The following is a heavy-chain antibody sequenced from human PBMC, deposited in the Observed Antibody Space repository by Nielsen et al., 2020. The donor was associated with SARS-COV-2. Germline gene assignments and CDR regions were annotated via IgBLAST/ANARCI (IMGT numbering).Heavy chain of an antibody. CDR3: ARDIVVVVAAHTGLGY. V-gene: IGHV1-46*01. D-gene: IGHD2-15*01. CDR2: IIPIFGTA. J-gene: IGHJ4*02. Sequence: ASVKVSCKTSGYTFTDYYMHWVRQAPGQGLEWMGGIIPIFGTANYAQKFQGRVTMTRDTSTSTVYMELSSLRSEDTAVYYCARDIVVVVAAHTGLGYWGQGTLVTVSS. CDR1: GYTFTDYY.